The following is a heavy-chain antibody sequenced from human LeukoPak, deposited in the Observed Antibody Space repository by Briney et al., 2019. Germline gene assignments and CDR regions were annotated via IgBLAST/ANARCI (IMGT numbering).Heavy chain of an antibody. CDR2: ISSSSSYI. D-gene: IGHD1/OR15-1a*01. Sequence: GGSLRLSCAASGFTFSNYNMNWVRQAPGKGLEWVSSISSSSSYIYYADSVKGRFTISRDNAKNSLYLQMNSLRAEDTAVYYCARDSNWNNGGFDYWGQGTLVTVSA. CDR3: ARDSNWNNGGFDY. CDR1: GFTFSNYN. J-gene: IGHJ4*02. V-gene: IGHV3-21*04.